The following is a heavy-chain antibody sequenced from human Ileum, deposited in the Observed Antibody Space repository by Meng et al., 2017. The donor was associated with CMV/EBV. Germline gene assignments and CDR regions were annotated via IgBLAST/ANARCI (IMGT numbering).Heavy chain of an antibody. Sequence: QVQGSGPGLVKSPGVRPITCSAPGASLINSFWTGIPQPAGKGREFIGRVCPGGIDFNPSLMSRVTMSLDTSRNQLSLKLNSVTAADTAVYYCARAAARGVPVDYWGQGILVTVSS. D-gene: IGHD3-10*01. CDR3: ARAAARGVPVDY. CDR1: GASLINSF. V-gene: IGHV4-4*07. CDR2: VCPGGI. J-gene: IGHJ4*02.